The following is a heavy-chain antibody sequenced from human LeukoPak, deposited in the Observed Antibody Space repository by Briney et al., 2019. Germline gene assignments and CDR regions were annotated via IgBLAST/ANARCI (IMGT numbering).Heavy chain of an antibody. CDR1: GYTFTSYY. V-gene: IGHV1-46*01. CDR3: ARDREEYYYDSSGFSP. Sequence: ASVKVSCKASGYTFTSYYMHWVRQAPGQGLEWMGIINPSGGSTSYAQKFQGRVTITADKSTSTAYMELSSLRSEDTAVYYCARDREEYYYDSSGFSPWGQGTLVTVSS. J-gene: IGHJ5*02. CDR2: INPSGGST. D-gene: IGHD3-22*01.